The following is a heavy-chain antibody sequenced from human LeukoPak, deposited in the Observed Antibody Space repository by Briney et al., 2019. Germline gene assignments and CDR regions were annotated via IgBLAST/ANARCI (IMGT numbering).Heavy chain of an antibody. CDR2: IRSKAYGGTT. J-gene: IGHJ4*02. CDR3: TRGKDVVVPAAIEYYFDY. Sequence: GGSLRLSCTASGFTFGDYAMSWVRQAPGKGLEWVGFIRSKAYGGTTEYAASVKGRFTTSRDDSKSIAYLQMNSLKTEDTAVYYCTRGKDVVVPAAIEYYFDYWGQGTLVTVSS. D-gene: IGHD2-2*02. CDR1: GFTFGDYA. V-gene: IGHV3-49*04.